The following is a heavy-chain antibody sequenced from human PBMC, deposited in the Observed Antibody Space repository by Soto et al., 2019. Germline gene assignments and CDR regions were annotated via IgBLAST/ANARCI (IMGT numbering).Heavy chain of an antibody. CDR2: ISGSGGVT. CDR1: GFTFSSYS. Sequence: EVQLLESGGGLAQPGGSLRLSCAASGFTFSSYSMNWVRQAPGKGLEWVAIISGSGGVTSYADSVKGRFTISRDNSKNSLFLQMKSLRDEDTAVYYCAKVTDCGVSRCDDGIDICGHGTLVTVS. J-gene: IGHJ3*02. V-gene: IGHV3-23*01. D-gene: IGHD2-21*01. CDR3: AKVTDCGVSRCDDGIDI.